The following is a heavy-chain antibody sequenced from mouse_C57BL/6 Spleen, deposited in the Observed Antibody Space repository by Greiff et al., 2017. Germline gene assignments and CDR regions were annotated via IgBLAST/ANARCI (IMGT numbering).Heavy chain of an antibody. CDR2: IYPRSGNT. V-gene: IGHV1-81*01. D-gene: IGHD2-4*01. CDR3: ARAADYGDYDYDDLDY. J-gene: IGHJ2*01. Sequence: QVQLQQSGAELARPGASVKLSCKASGYTFTSYGISWVKQRTGQGLEWIGEIYPRSGNTYYNEKFKGKATLTADKSSSTAYMELRSLTSEDSAVYFCARAADYGDYDYDDLDYWGQGTTLTVSS. CDR1: GYTFTSYG.